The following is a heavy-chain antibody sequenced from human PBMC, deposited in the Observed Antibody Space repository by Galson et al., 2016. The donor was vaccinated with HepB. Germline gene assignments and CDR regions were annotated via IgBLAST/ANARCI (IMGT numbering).Heavy chain of an antibody. Sequence: CAISGDSVSSNSAAWNWIRQSPSRGLEWLGRTYYRSKWYNDYAVSVKSRIIVNPDTSKNQFSLQLNSVTPEDTAVYYCVEQRKGAPYGMDVWGQGTTFTVSS. CDR2: TYYRSKWYN. CDR3: VEQRKGAPYGMDV. CDR1: GDSVSSNSAA. J-gene: IGHJ6*02. V-gene: IGHV6-1*01. D-gene: IGHD1/OR15-1a*01.